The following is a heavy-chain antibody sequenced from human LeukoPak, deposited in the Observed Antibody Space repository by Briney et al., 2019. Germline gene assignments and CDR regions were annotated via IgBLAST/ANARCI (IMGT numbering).Heavy chain of an antibody. D-gene: IGHD3-22*01. Sequence: PGGSLRLSCAASGFTFSNAWMSWVRQAPGKGLEWIGEINHSGSTNYNPSLKSRVTISVDTSKNQFSLKLSSVTAADTAVYYCARAKITMIVVVTRDNWFDPWGQGTLVTVSS. CDR1: GFTFSNAW. J-gene: IGHJ5*02. CDR2: INHSGST. V-gene: IGHV4-34*01. CDR3: ARAKITMIVVVTRDNWFDP.